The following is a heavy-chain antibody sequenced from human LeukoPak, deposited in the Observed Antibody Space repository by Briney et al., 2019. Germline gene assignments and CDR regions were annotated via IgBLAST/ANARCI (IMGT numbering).Heavy chain of an antibody. Sequence: SETLSLTCAVYGGSFSGYYWSWIRQPPGKGLEWIGEINHSGSTNYNPSLKRRVTISVDTSKNQFSLKLSSVTAADTAVYYCARAPYYYDSSGYTYWGQGTLVTVSS. V-gene: IGHV4-34*01. D-gene: IGHD3-22*01. CDR2: INHSGST. J-gene: IGHJ4*02. CDR1: GGSFSGYY. CDR3: ARAPYYYDSSGYTY.